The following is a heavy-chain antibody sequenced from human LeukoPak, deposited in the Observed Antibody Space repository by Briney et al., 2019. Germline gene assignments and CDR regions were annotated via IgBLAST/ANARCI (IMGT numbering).Heavy chain of an antibody. D-gene: IGHD2-15*01. Sequence: GGSLRLSCAASGFTVSSNYMSWVRQAPGKGLEWVSGISWNSGSIGYADSVKGRFTISRDNAKNSLYLQMNSLRAEDTALYYCARGASSHYYYYGMDVWGQGTTVTVSS. CDR3: ARGASSHYYYYGMDV. V-gene: IGHV3-9*01. CDR1: GFTVSSNY. CDR2: ISWNSGSI. J-gene: IGHJ6*02.